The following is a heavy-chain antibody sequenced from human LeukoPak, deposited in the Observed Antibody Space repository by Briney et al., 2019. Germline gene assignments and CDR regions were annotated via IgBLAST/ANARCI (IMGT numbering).Heavy chain of an antibody. CDR3: ARGVVYYYDSSGYPLDY. Sequence: PSETLSLTCTVSGGSISSSSYYWGWIRQPPGKGLEWIGSIYYSGSTYYNPSLKSRVTISVDTSKNQFSLKLSSVTAADTAVYYXARGVVYYYDSSGYPLDYXXQGTLVTVS. CDR2: IYYSGST. J-gene: IGHJ4*02. CDR1: GGSISSSSYY. D-gene: IGHD3-22*01. V-gene: IGHV4-39*01.